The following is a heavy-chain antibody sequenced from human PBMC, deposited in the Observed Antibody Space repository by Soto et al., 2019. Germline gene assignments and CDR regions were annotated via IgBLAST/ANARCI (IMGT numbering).Heavy chain of an antibody. CDR3: ARRVYSGSGRDYFDR. V-gene: IGHV4-39*01. CDR1: GGPISSSGHF. J-gene: IGHJ4*02. Sequence: ETLSLTCSVSGGPISSSGHFWAWIRQPPGRGLEWLATIYYTGTTYYNPSLKSRLTISMDTSKDQFSLDLTSMTAADTALYFCARRVYSGSGRDYFDRWGQGSLVTVSS. CDR2: IYYTGTT. D-gene: IGHD1-26*01.